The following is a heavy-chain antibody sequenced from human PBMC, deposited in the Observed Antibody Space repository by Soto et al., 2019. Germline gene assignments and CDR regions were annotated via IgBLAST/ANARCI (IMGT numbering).Heavy chain of an antibody. CDR3: ARAYQYDSSFGAFDI. D-gene: IGHD3-22*01. V-gene: IGHV3-7*01. CDR1: EFTFRNYW. J-gene: IGHJ3*02. Sequence: EVKLVQSGGGLVRPGGSLRLSCAASEFTFRNYWMTWVRQAPGKGLEWVANIKQDGSEQYYLDSVRGRFTISRDNADNSLFLQMDSLRAEDTAIYYCARAYQYDSSFGAFDIWGQGTMVTVSS. CDR2: IKQDGSEQ.